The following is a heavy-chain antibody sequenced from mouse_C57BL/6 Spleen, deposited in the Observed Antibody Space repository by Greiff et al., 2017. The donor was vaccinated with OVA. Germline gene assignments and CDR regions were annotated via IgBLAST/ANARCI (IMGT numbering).Heavy chain of an antibody. CDR3: ARNDYGSSYGYFDV. CDR1: GYAFSSYW. D-gene: IGHD1-1*01. V-gene: IGHV1-80*01. J-gene: IGHJ1*03. CDR2: IYPGDGDT. Sequence: QVQLQQSGAELVKPGASVKISCKASGYAFSSYWMNWVKQRPGQGLEWIGQIYPGDGDTNYNGKFKGKATLTADKSSSTAYMQLSSLTSEDSAVYFCARNDYGSSYGYFDVWGTGTTVTVSS.